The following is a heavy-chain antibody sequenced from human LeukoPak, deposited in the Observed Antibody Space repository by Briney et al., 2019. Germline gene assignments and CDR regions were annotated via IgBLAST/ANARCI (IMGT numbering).Heavy chain of an antibody. CDR1: GGSISSYY. J-gene: IGHJ4*02. CDR2: IYYSGST. D-gene: IGHD4-23*01. V-gene: IGHV4-59*12. Sequence: SETLSLTCTVSGGSISSYYWSWIRQPPGKGLEWIGYIYYSGSTNYNPSLKSRVTISVDTSKNQFSLKLSSVTAADTAVYYCARGTMTTVAYYFDYWGQGTLVTVSS. CDR3: ARGTMTTVAYYFDY.